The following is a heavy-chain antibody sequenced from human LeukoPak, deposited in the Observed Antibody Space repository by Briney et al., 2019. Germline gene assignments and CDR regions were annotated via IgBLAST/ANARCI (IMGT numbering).Heavy chain of an antibody. Sequence: PGGSLRLSCATSGFTFSSFAMSWVRQAPGKGLEWVSAISDGGGSTYHADSVKGRFTISRDNSKNTLYLLMNSLRAEDTAVYYCAKGDFVRGGYYYYGMDVWGQGTTVTVS. V-gene: IGHV3-23*01. D-gene: IGHD3-10*01. CDR1: GFTFSSFA. CDR2: ISDGGGST. J-gene: IGHJ6*02. CDR3: AKGDFVRGGYYYYGMDV.